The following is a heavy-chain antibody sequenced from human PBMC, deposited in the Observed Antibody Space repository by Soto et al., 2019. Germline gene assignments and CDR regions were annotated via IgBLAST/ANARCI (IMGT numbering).Heavy chain of an antibody. CDR2: IDWDDDK. CDR3: ARISGVGYYFDY. V-gene: IGHV2-70*11. J-gene: IGHJ4*02. D-gene: IGHD2-21*02. CDR1: GFSLNTTGIC. Sequence: SGPTLVNPTQTLTLTCTFSGFSLNTTGICVSWIRQPPGKALEWLARIDWDDDKYFSTSLKTRLTISKDTSKNQVVLTMTNMDPVDTATYYCARISGVGYYFDYWGQGTQVTVS.